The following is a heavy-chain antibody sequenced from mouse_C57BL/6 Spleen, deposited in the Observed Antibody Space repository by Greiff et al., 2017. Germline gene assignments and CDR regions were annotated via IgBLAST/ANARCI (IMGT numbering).Heavy chain of an antibody. Sequence: VQLKESGPELVKPGASVKISCKASGYSFTDYNMNWVKQSNGKSLEWIGVINPNYGTTSYNQKFKGKATLTVDQSSSTAYMQLNSLTSEDSAVYYCARGPPSSITTPPGGWFAYWGQGTLVTVSA. V-gene: IGHV1-39*01. CDR2: INPNYGTT. CDR1: GYSFTDYN. D-gene: IGHD1-1*01. J-gene: IGHJ3*01. CDR3: ARGPPSSITTPPGGWFAY.